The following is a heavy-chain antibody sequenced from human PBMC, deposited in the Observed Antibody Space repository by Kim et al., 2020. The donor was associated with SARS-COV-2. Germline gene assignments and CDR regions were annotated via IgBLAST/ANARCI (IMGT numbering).Heavy chain of an antibody. D-gene: IGHD4-4*01. Sequence: KYHAGSVRGRITIPRDNDKNSLFLQMNSLRAEDTAVYYCARGPNYSPFDYWGQGTLVTVSS. CDR3: ARGPNYSPFDY. V-gene: IGHV3-48*03. CDR2: K. J-gene: IGHJ4*02.